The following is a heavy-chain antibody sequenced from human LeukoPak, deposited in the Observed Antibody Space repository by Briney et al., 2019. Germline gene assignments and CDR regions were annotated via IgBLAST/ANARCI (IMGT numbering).Heavy chain of an antibody. Sequence: GGSLRLACAASGFTFSSYAMTWVRPAPGKGLEWDSAFSATDGSAQYAESVEGRFTISRDYSKNTLFLQMNSLGAEDTAVYYCAKGIAVAGSLTYYYYYGMDVWGQGTTVTVSS. V-gene: IGHV3-23*01. CDR1: GFTFSSYA. D-gene: IGHD6-19*01. CDR3: AKGIAVAGSLTYYYYYGMDV. CDR2: FSATDGSA. J-gene: IGHJ6*02.